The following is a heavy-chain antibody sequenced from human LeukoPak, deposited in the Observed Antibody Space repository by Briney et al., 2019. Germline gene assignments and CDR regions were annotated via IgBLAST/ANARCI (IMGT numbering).Heavy chain of an antibody. CDR3: ARGPSGYYDSSGYYFEGLMDV. D-gene: IGHD3-22*01. CDR1: GLTFSSYS. V-gene: IGHV3-21*01. Sequence: GGSLRLSCAASGLTFSSYSMNWVRQAPGKGLEWVSSISSSSYIYYADSVKGRFTISRDHAKNSLYLQMNSLRAEDTAVYYCARGPSGYYDSSGYYFEGLMDVWGKGTTVTISS. J-gene: IGHJ6*03. CDR2: ISSSSYI.